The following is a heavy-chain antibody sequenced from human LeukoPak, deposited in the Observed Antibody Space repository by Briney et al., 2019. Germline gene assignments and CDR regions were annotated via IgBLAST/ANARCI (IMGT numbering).Heavy chain of an antibody. Sequence: GGSLRLSCAASGFIFKDYWMIWVRQAPGKGLEWVANIKQDGSEKYYVDSVKGRFTISRDNAKNSLYLQMNSLRVDDTAIYFCARDLNWPGPWGQGTLVTVSS. CDR1: GFIFKDYW. CDR2: IKQDGSEK. CDR3: ARDLNWPGP. J-gene: IGHJ5*02. V-gene: IGHV3-7*03.